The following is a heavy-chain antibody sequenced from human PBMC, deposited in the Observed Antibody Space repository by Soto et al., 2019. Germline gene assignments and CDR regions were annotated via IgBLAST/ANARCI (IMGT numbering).Heavy chain of an antibody. CDR1: GGSISSYY. CDR2: IYYSGST. J-gene: IGHJ6*02. V-gene: IGHV4-59*01. CDR3: AREHYGSGRGFYYYYGMAV. D-gene: IGHD3-10*01. Sequence: SETLSLICTVSGGSISSYYWSWIRQPPGKGLEWIGYIYYSGSTNYNPSLKSRVTISVDTSKNQFSLKLSSVTAADTAVYYCAREHYGSGRGFYYYYGMAVWGQGTTVTVSS.